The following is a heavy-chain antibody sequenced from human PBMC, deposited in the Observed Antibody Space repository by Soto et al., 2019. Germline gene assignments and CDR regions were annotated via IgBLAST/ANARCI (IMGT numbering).Heavy chain of an antibody. D-gene: IGHD5-12*01. J-gene: IGHJ4*02. CDR2: IYRLDNP. Sequence: QLQLQESGSGVVRTSETLSLTCTVSGGSMSYGGFWWGWIRQSPGKGLEWIGYIYRLDNPYFHPSFKSRVIMPIDRSRNQCYLNLCSMTAADRAVYYCARGAGYDPFDYWGQGVLVTVSS. V-gene: IGHV4-30-2*06. CDR1: GGSMSYGGFW. CDR3: ARGAGYDPFDY.